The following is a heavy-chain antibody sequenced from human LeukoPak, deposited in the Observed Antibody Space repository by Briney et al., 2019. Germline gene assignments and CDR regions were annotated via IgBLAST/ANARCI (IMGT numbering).Heavy chain of an antibody. CDR2: IYNSGST. Sequence: SETLSLTCTVSGGSISSYYWSWIRQPPGKGLEWIGYIYNSGSTYYNPSLKSRVTISVDTSRNQFSLNLRSVTAADTAVYYCARGNPIVNSYGLSFDYWGQGSLATVSS. J-gene: IGHJ4*02. CDR1: GGSISSYY. D-gene: IGHD5-18*01. CDR3: ARGNPIVNSYGLSFDY. V-gene: IGHV4-59*01.